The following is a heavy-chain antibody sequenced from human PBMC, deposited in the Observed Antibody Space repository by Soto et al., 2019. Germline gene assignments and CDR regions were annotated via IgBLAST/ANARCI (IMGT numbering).Heavy chain of an antibody. CDR3: TTVHSAGLY. CDR1: GFTFSNAW. V-gene: IGHV3-15*01. Sequence: EVQLVESGGGLVKPGGSLRLSCAASGFTFSNAWMSWVRQAPGKGLEWIGRIKSKTDGETADYAAPVRGRFAISRDDSENTLYLQMYSLKTEDTAVYYCTTVHSAGLYWGQGTLVTVSS. CDR2: IKSKTDGETA. J-gene: IGHJ4*02. D-gene: IGHD2-21*01.